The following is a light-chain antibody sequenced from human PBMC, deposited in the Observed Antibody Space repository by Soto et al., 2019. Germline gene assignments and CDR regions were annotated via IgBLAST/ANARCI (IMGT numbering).Light chain of an antibody. V-gene: IGKV3-15*01. CDR3: NQYLNWPQA. CDR1: EGVSTY. J-gene: IGKJ1*01. CDR2: GAS. Sequence: ETVMTQSPATLSVSPGESVTLSCRASEGVSTYLAWYQQKPGQAPRLLIYGASARATGIPARFSGSGSGTEFTLIISNLQPEDFAVYYCNQYLNWPQAFGQGTKVEIK.